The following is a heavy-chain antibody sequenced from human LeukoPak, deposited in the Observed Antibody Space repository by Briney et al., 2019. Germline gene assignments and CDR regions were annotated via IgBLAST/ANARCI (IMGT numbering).Heavy chain of an antibody. CDR2: INPNSGGT. CDR1: GYTFTGYY. J-gene: IGHJ6*02. V-gene: IGHV1-2*02. D-gene: IGHD1-26*01. Sequence: ASVKVSCKASGYTFTGYYMHWVRQAPGQGLEWMGWINPNSGGTNYAQKFQGRVTMTRDTSISTAYMELSRLRSDDTAVYYCARDRIGWGEHGMDVWGQGTTVTVSS. CDR3: ARDRIGWGEHGMDV.